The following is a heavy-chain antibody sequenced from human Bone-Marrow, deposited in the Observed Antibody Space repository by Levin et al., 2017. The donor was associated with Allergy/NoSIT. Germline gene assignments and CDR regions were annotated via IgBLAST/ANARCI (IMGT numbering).Heavy chain of an antibody. Sequence: SETLSLTCTVSGGSISSYYWSWIRQPPGKGLEWIGYIYYSGSTNYNPSLKSRVTISVDTSKNQFSLKLSSVTAADTAVYYCARHSAGWGFDYWGQGTLVTVSS. J-gene: IGHJ4*02. CDR3: ARHSAGWGFDY. CDR2: IYYSGST. CDR1: GGSISSYY. D-gene: IGHD1-26*01. V-gene: IGHV4-59*08.